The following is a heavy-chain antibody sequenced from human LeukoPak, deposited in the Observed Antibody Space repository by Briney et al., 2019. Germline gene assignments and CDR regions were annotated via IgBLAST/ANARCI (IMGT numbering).Heavy chain of an antibody. CDR3: AKDGLEVVPAAIPSFY. J-gene: IGHJ4*02. CDR2: IRYDGSNK. Sequence: GGSLRLSCAASGFTFSSYGMHWVRQAPGKGLEWVAFIRYDGSNKYYADSVKGRFTISRDNSKNTLYLQMNSLRAEDTAVYYCAKDGLEVVPAAIPSFYWGQGTLVTVSS. V-gene: IGHV3-30*02. D-gene: IGHD2-2*02. CDR1: GFTFSSYG.